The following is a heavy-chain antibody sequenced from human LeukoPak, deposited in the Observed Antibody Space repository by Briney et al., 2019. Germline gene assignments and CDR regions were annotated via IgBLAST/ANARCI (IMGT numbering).Heavy chain of an antibody. CDR3: ARELGQYHDTRDNWVDP. CDR1: GFTFSNYW. J-gene: IGHJ5*02. CDR2: INSDGINT. V-gene: IGHV3-74*01. D-gene: IGHD3-22*01. Sequence: GRSLRLSCAASGFTFSNYWMHWVRQAPGKGLVWVSRINSDGINTSYADSVKGRFTISRDNAKNTLNLQMNSLRAEDTAVYYCARELGQYHDTRDNWVDPRGQGTLVTVSS.